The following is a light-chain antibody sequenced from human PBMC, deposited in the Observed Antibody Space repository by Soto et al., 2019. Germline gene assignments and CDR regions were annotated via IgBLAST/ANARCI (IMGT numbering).Light chain of an antibody. CDR1: QSIRIY. CDR3: QQLNTYPIT. Sequence: DIQMTQSPSTLSASIGDRVFITCRASQSIRIYLAWYQQKPGKAPKLLIHDASELESGVSSRFSGSGSGTEFTLTISSLQPDDFATYYCQQLNTYPITFGQGTLLEIK. V-gene: IGKV1-5*01. J-gene: IGKJ5*01. CDR2: DAS.